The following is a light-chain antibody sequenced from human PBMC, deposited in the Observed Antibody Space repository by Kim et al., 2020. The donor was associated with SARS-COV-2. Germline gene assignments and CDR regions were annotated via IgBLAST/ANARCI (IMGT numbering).Light chain of an antibody. Sequence: LSQGERVPLSCPARQTVRTPLAWCQHKSGQAPRRLIYNASHRATGISARWSGSGSGRDFTLTISRLEPEDFAVYYCQQGDNWPITFGQGTRLEIK. CDR3: QQGDNWPIT. CDR2: NAS. J-gene: IGKJ5*01. CDR1: QTVRTP. V-gene: IGKV3-11*02.